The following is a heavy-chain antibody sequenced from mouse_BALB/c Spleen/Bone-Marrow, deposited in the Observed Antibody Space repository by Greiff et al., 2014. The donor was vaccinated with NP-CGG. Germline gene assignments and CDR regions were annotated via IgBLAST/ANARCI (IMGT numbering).Heavy chain of an antibody. CDR2: ISSGGST. CDR3: ARDGSSYYAMDY. V-gene: IGHV5-6-5*01. D-gene: IGHD1-1*01. Sequence: EVKLEESGGGLVKPGGSLKLSCAASGFTFSSYAMSWVRQTPEKRLEGVASISSGGSTYYPDSVKGRFTISRDNARNILYLQMSSLRSEDTAMYYCARDGSSYYAMDYWGQGTSVTVSS. J-gene: IGHJ4*01. CDR1: GFTFSSYA.